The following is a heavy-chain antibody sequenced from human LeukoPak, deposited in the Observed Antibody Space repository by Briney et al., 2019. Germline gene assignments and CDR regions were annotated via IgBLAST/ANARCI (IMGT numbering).Heavy chain of an antibody. CDR2: INGDGRNI. Sequence: PGGSLRLSCVASGFTFSSYWMHWVRQEPRKGLVWVSRINGDGRNINYADSVRGRFTSSRDNAKNTLYLQMISLRAEDTAVYYCARGVRDISSSRSDDFDIWGQGTMVTVSS. J-gene: IGHJ3*02. CDR1: GFTFSSYW. D-gene: IGHD6-6*01. CDR3: ARGVRDISSSRSDDFDI. V-gene: IGHV3-74*01.